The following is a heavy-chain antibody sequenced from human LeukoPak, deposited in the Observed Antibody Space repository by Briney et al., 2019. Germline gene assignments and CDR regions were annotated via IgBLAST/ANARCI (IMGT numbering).Heavy chain of an antibody. J-gene: IGHJ4*02. CDR2: MYLSGTT. D-gene: IGHD3-22*01. CDR3: AGLVGRYSSGLYYYYFDY. Sequence: GSLRLSCAASEFTFSSYSMNWVRQAPGKGLEWIGEMYLSGTTHSNPSVKSRVTISIDKSKNQFFLNLSSVTAADTAVYYCAGLVGRYSSGLYYYYFDYWGQGTLVTVSS. V-gene: IGHV4-4*02. CDR1: EFTFSSYSM.